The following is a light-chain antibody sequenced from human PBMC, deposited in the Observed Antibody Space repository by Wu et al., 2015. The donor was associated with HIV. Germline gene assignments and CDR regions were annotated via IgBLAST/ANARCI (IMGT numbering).Light chain of an antibody. V-gene: IGKV3-20*01. CDR1: QRISDSY. Sequence: IVLRQSPGTLSLSPGDRAIFSCRASQRISDSYVSWYQQKPGQAPRLLIYGASNRATGVPDRFSGRGFGTDLSLIISSLEPEDFAVYFCHQSGSSPLTFGQGTRVEIK. J-gene: IGKJ1*01. CDR2: GAS. CDR3: HQSGSSPLT.